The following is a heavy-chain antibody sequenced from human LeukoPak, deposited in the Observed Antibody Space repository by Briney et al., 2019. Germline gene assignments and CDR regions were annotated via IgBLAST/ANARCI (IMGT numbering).Heavy chain of an antibody. CDR3: ARVGSDWNDVRYNWFDP. V-gene: IGHV4-30-2*01. D-gene: IGHD1-1*01. CDR1: GGSISSGDYS. Sequence: SETLSLTCAVSGGSISSGDYSWSWIRQPPGKGLEWIGYIFQSGSTYYNPSLKSRVTISVDRSRNQFSLKLSSVTAADTAVYYCARVGSDWNDVRYNWFDPWGQGTLVTVSS. J-gene: IGHJ5*02. CDR2: IFQSGST.